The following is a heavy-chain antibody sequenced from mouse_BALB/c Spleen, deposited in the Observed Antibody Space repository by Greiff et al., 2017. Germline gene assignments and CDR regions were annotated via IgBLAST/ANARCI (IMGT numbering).Heavy chain of an antibody. CDR1: GYSITSDYA. CDR3: ARLNWDWFAY. D-gene: IGHD4-1*01. J-gene: IGHJ3*01. Sequence: VQLQQSGPGLVKPSQSLSLTCTVTGYSITSDYAWNWIRQFPGNKLEWMGYISYSGSTSYNPSLKSRISITRDTSKDQFFLQLNSVTTEDTATYYCARLNWDWFAYWGQGTLGTVSA. V-gene: IGHV3-2*02. CDR2: ISYSGST.